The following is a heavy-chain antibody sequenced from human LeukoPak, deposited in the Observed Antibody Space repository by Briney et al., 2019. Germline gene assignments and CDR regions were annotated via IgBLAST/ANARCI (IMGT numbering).Heavy chain of an antibody. CDR3: ARGFYDTYLFDY. CDR1: GFTFSSYW. D-gene: IGHD2/OR15-2a*01. Sequence: GGSLRLSCAASGFTFSSYWMSWVRQAPGKGLEWVANMNQDGSEKNYVDSVKGRFTISRDNAKNSLYLQMNSLRAEDTAVYYCARGFYDTYLFDYWGQGTLVTVSS. V-gene: IGHV3-7*04. CDR2: MNQDGSEK. J-gene: IGHJ4*02.